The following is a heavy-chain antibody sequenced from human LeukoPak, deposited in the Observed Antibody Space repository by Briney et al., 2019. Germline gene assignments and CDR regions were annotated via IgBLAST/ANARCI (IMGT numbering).Heavy chain of an antibody. J-gene: IGHJ4*02. V-gene: IGHV3-21*01. CDR2: ITTGSDI. D-gene: IGHD1-26*01. CDR3: ARQFGGSYGY. Sequence: PGGSLRLSCAASGFTFSSYAMDWVRQAPGGGLEWVSSITTGSDIYYADSVKGRFTISRDNAKNSLYLDMNSLGAEDTAVYYCARQFGGSYGYWGQGTLVTVSS. CDR1: GFTFSSYA.